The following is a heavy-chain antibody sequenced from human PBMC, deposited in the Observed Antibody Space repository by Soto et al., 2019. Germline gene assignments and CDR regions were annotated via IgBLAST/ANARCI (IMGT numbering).Heavy chain of an antibody. CDR1: GFTFCSYW. V-gene: IGHV3-74*01. J-gene: IGHJ4*02. D-gene: IGHD6-19*01. CDR2: TNSDGSDT. CDR3: ARDRGWSLFDY. Sequence: EVQLVESGGGLVQPGGSLRLSCAASGFTFCSYWMYWVRQAPGKGLVCVSRTNSDGSDTSYADSVKGRFTISRDNAKNTLYLQMNSLRAEDTAVYYCARDRGWSLFDYWGQGTLVTVSS.